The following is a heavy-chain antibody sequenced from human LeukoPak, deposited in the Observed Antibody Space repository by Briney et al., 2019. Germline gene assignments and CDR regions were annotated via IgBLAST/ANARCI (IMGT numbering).Heavy chain of an antibody. Sequence: PGGSLRLSCAASGFTFSSYSMNWVRQAPGKGLEEVSSISSSSSYIYYADSVKGRFTISRDKAKNSLYLQMNSLRAEDTAIYYCAREGMVATFDYWGQGTLVTVSS. V-gene: IGHV3-21*01. CDR3: AREGMVATFDY. J-gene: IGHJ4*02. D-gene: IGHD5-12*01. CDR1: GFTFSSYS. CDR2: ISSSSSYI.